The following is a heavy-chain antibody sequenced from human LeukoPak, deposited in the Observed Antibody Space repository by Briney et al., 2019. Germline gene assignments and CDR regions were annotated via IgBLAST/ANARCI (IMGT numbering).Heavy chain of an antibody. J-gene: IGHJ4*02. D-gene: IGHD4-17*01. CDR1: RFNFSTYA. V-gene: IGHV3-23*01. Sequence: GGSLRLSCASSRFNFSTYAMSWVRQAPGEGLQWLSLISGSGGTTYYADSVRGRFTISRDNSKNTLYLQMNSLRAEDTAVYYCAKDFGPEYGDYYFDHWGQGALVTVSS. CDR3: AKDFGPEYGDYYFDH. CDR2: ISGSGGTT.